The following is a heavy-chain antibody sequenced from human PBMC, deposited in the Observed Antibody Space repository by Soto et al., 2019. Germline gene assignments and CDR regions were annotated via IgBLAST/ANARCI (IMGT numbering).Heavy chain of an antibody. D-gene: IGHD3-10*01. CDR3: ARGTDYYGSGSRYYYGMDV. V-gene: IGHV1-69*01. Sequence: QVQLLQSGAEVKKPGSSVKVSCKASGGTFSSYAISWVRQAPGQGLEWLGGIIPIFGTANYAQKFQGRVTITADESTSTAYMELSSLRSEDTAVYYCARGTDYYGSGSRYYYGMDVWGQGTTVTVSS. CDR2: IIPIFGTA. CDR1: GGTFSSYA. J-gene: IGHJ6*02.